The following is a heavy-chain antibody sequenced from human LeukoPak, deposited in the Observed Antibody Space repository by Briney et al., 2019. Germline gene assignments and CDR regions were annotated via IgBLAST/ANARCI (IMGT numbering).Heavy chain of an antibody. J-gene: IGHJ6*04. CDR1: GYTFTSYY. CDR2: INPSGGST. CDR3: ARDGSYYDILTGYYTLDKKMMDV. D-gene: IGHD3-9*01. Sequence: ASVKVSFKASGYTFTSYYMHWVRQAPGQGLEWMGIINPSGGSTSYAQKFQGRVTMTRDMSTSTVYMGLSSLRSEDTAVYYCARDGSYYDILTGYYTLDKKMMDVWGKGTTVTVSS. V-gene: IGHV1-46*01.